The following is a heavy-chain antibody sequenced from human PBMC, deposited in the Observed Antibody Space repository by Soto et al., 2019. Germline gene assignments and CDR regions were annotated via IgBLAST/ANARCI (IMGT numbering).Heavy chain of an antibody. CDR1: GGSFSGYY. CDR3: AGGDTAMAYYFDY. V-gene: IGHV4-34*01. D-gene: IGHD5-18*01. CDR2: INHSGST. J-gene: IGHJ4*02. Sequence: PSETLSLTCAVYGGSFSGYYWSWIRQPPGKGLEWIGEINHSGSTNYNPSLKSRVTISVDTSKNQFSLKLSSVTAADTAVYYCAGGDTAMAYYFDYWGQGTLVTVSS.